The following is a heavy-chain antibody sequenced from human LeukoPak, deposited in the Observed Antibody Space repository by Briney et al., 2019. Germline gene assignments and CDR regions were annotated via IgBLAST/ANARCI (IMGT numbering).Heavy chain of an antibody. CDR1: GYSISSGYY. CDR2: IYHSGST. J-gene: IGHJ5*02. CDR3: AGGGSSSWYRRGEYSS. V-gene: IGHV4-38-2*02. D-gene: IGHD6-13*01. Sequence: SETLSLTCTVSGYSISSGYYWGWIRQPPGKGLERIGSIYHSGSTYYNPSLKSRVTISVDTSKNQFSLKLSSVTAADTAVYYCAGGGSSSWYRRGEYSSWGQGTLVTVSS.